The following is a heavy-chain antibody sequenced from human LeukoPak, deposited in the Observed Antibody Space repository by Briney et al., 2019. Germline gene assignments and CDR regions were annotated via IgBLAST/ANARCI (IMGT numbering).Heavy chain of an antibody. CDR1: GGSFSGYY. CDR2: IYYSGST. J-gene: IGHJ3*02. CDR3: ARVVVAAFDAFDI. V-gene: IGHV4-34*01. Sequence: PSETLSLTCAVYGGSFSGYYWGWIRQPPGKGLEWIGSIYYSGSTYYNPSLKSRVTISVDTSKNQFSLKLSSVTAADTAVYYCARVVVAAFDAFDIWGQGTMVTVSS. D-gene: IGHD2-15*01.